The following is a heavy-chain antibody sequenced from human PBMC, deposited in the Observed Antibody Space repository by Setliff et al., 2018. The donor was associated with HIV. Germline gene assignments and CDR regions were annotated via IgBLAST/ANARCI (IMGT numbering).Heavy chain of an antibody. Sequence: PSETLSLTCTVSGGSISSSISFWGWIRQPPGKGLEWIGSIYYSGSTYYNPSLQSRVTISVDTSKNQFSLKLSSVTAADTAVYYCARQKTVTTYFGYWGQGTLVTVSS. V-gene: IGHV4-39*01. D-gene: IGHD4-17*01. CDR2: IYYSGST. J-gene: IGHJ4*02. CDR3: ARQKTVTTYFGY. CDR1: GGSISSSISF.